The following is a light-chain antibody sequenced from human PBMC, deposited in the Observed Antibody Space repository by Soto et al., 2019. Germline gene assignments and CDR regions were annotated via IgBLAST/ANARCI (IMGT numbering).Light chain of an antibody. CDR1: QSISSW. J-gene: IGKJ2*01. CDR2: DAS. Sequence: DIQMTQSPSTLSASVGDRVTITCRASQSISSWLAWYQQKPGKAPKLLIYDASTLESGVPSRFSGSGSGTEFTLTISSLQPNDFATYYGEHYNSYSCTFGQGTKLEIK. CDR3: EHYNSYSCT. V-gene: IGKV1-5*01.